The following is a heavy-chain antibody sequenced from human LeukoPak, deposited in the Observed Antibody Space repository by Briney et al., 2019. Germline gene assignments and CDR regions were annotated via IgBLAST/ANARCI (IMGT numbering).Heavy chain of an antibody. Sequence: ASVKVSCKASGYTFTSYGLSWVRQAPGQGLEWMGCIDPNSGDTKYAQKFQGRVSMPRDTSTRTAYMELSRLRSDDTAVYFCARSGSTGYSLDYWGQGTLVTVSS. CDR3: ARSGSTGYSLDY. V-gene: IGHV1-2*02. J-gene: IGHJ4*02. CDR2: IDPNSGDT. CDR1: GYTFTSYG. D-gene: IGHD3-22*01.